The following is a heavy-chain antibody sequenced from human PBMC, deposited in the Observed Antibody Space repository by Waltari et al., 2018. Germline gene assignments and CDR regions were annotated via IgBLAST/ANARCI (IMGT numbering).Heavy chain of an antibody. J-gene: IGHJ4*02. D-gene: IGHD3-22*01. Sequence: EVQLVESGGGLVQPGGSLRLSCAASGFTFSSYAMSWVRQAPGKGLEWVSAISGSGGSTYYADSVKGRFTISSDNSTNTLYLQMNSLRAEDTAVYYCAILGGTMIVSEYFDYWGQGTLVTVSS. V-gene: IGHV3-23*04. CDR2: ISGSGGST. CDR1: GFTFSSYA. CDR3: AILGGTMIVSEYFDY.